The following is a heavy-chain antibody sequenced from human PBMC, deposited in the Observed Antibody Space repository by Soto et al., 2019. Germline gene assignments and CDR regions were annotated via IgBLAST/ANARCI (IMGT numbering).Heavy chain of an antibody. D-gene: IGHD6-6*01. J-gene: IGHJ6*03. V-gene: IGHV1-2*04. CDR1: GYTFTRYY. CDR2: INPNSGGT. Sequence: ASAKVSCKASGYTFTRYYMHWVRQAPGQGLEWMGWINPNSGGTNYAQKFQGWVTMTRDTSISTAYMELSRLRSDDTAVYYCARDGGYIAARPDYYYMDVWGKGTTVTVSS. CDR3: ARDGGYIAARPDYYYMDV.